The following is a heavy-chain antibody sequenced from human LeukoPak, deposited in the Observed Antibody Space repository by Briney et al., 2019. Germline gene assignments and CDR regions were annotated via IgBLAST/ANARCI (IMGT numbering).Heavy chain of an antibody. CDR2: TNHSGST. V-gene: IGHV4-34*01. CDR1: GGSFSGYY. CDR3: ARGYLGSTPFAY. Sequence: SETLSLTCAVYGGSFSGYYWSWIRQPPGQGLEWIGETNHSGSTNYNPSLKSRVTISVDTSKNQFSLKLSSATAADTAVYYCARGYLGSTPFAYWGQGTLVTASS. J-gene: IGHJ4*02. D-gene: IGHD2-15*01.